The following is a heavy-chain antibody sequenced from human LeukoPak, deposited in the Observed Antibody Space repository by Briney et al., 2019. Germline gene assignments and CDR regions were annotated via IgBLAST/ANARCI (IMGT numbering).Heavy chain of an antibody. Sequence: GGSLRLSCAASGFTFSSYGMHWVRQAPGKGLEWVAFIRYDGSNKYYADSVKGRFTISRDNSKNTLYLQMNSLRAEDTAVYYCAEGPETYYDFWSGYRGSDYWGQGTLVTVSS. CDR2: IRYDGSNK. CDR3: AEGPETYYDFWSGYRGSDY. V-gene: IGHV3-30*02. CDR1: GFTFSSYG. D-gene: IGHD3-3*01. J-gene: IGHJ4*02.